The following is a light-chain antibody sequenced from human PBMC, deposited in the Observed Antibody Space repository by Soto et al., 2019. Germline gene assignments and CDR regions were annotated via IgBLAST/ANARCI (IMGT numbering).Light chain of an antibody. CDR2: GNS. J-gene: IGLJ3*02. V-gene: IGLV1-40*01. CDR3: AAWDDSLSGVV. CDR1: SPNIGAGYD. Sequence: QSVLTQPPSVSGAPGQRVTISCTGSSPNIGAGYDVHWYQQLPGTAPKLLIYGNSNRPSGVPDRFSGSKSGTSASLAITGLQAEDEADYYCAAWDDSLSGVVFGGGTQLTVL.